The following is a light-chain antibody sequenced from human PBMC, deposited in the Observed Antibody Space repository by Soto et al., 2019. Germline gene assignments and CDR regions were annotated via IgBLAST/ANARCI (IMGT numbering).Light chain of an antibody. V-gene: IGKV3-20*01. Sequence: EIVLTQSPGTLSLSPGERATLSCRVSQSVSSSYLSWYHNKPRHPPRLLFSGTSSRATGIPDRCSGSGAGTVFTLTISILEPEDFAVYYCQRYGTTPWTFGQGTKVDIK. J-gene: IGKJ1*01. CDR1: QSVSSSY. CDR2: GTS. CDR3: QRYGTTPWT.